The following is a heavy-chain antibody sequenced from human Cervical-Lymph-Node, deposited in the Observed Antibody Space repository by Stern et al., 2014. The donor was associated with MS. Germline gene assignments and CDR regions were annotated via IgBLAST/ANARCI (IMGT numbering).Heavy chain of an antibody. CDR3: AAGPILVAATGD. D-gene: IGHD5-12*01. V-gene: IGHV1-58*01. J-gene: IGHJ4*02. Sequence: QLVQSGPEVKKPGTSVKVSCKASGFAFTTSGVQWVRQARGQRLEWMGWIVVGSGNTNYGQKFPGRLTISKDMSIRHDYLGLFSLRSEDTSMYYCAAGPILVAATGDWGQGTLVTVSS. CDR2: IVVGSGNT. CDR1: GFAFTTSG.